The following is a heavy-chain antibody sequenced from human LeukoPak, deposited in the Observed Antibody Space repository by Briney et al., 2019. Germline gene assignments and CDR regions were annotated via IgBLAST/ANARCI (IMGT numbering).Heavy chain of an antibody. V-gene: IGHV1-69*13. CDR3: ARQPMPRSTFDY. Sequence: ALVKVSCKASGGIFSSYAISWVRQAPGQGLEWMGGIIPIFGTANYAQKFQGRVTITADDSTSTAYMELSSLRSEDTAVYYCARQPMPRSTFDYWGQGTLVTVSS. CDR2: IIPIFGTA. D-gene: IGHD1-1*01. J-gene: IGHJ4*02. CDR1: GGIFSSYA.